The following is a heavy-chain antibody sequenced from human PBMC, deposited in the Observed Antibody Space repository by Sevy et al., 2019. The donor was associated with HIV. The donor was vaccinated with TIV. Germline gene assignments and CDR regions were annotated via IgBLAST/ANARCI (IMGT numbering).Heavy chain of an antibody. CDR1: GGTFSSYA. J-gene: IGHJ6*02. CDR3: ARASITGTTYYYYYGMDV. V-gene: IGHV1-69*13. CDR2: IIPIFGTA. Sequence: ASVKVSYKASGGTFSSYAISWVRQAPGQGLEWMGGIIPIFGTANYAQKFQGRVTITADESTSTAYMELSSLRSEDTAVYYCARASITGTTYYYYYGMDVWGQGTTVTVSS. D-gene: IGHD1-7*01.